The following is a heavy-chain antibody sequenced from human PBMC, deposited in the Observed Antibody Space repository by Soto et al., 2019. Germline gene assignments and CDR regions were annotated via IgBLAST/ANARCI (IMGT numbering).Heavy chain of an antibody. CDR1: GYTLTELS. J-gene: IGHJ6*03. V-gene: IGHV1-24*01. D-gene: IGHD1-1*01. CDR3: ATDRGTTGTTTGYYYYMDV. Sequence: ASVKVSCKVSGYTLTELSMHWVRQAPGKGLEWMGGFDPEDGETIYAQKFQGRVTMTEDTSTDTAYMELSSLRSEDTAVYYCATDRGTTGTTTGYYYYMDVWGKGTTVTVSS. CDR2: FDPEDGET.